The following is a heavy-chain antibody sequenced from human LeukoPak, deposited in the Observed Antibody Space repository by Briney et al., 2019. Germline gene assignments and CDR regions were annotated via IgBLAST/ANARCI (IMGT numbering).Heavy chain of an antibody. Sequence: GGSLRLFCSASGFTFSNFGMHWVRQAPGKGLEYVSAISGNGGSTHYADSVKGRFTISRDNSKNTLYLQMTSLKAEDTAVYYCVKEHCSSTSCFYFDYWGQGTLVTASS. CDR2: ISGNGGST. V-gene: IGHV3-64D*06. CDR1: GFTFSNFG. D-gene: IGHD2-2*01. J-gene: IGHJ4*02. CDR3: VKEHCSSTSCFYFDY.